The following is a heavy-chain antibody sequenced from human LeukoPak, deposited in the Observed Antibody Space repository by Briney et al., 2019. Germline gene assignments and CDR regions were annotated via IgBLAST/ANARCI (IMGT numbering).Heavy chain of an antibody. V-gene: IGHV1-18*01. CDR2: ISAYNGNT. CDR3: ASIPMFGVVDSWFDP. D-gene: IGHD3-3*01. J-gene: IGHJ5*02. Sequence: GASVKVSCKASGYTFTSYGISWVRQAPGQGLEWMGWISAYNGNTNYAQKLQGRVTMTTDTSTGTAYMELRSLRSDDTAVYYCASIPMFGVVDSWFDPWGQGTLVIVSS. CDR1: GYTFTSYG.